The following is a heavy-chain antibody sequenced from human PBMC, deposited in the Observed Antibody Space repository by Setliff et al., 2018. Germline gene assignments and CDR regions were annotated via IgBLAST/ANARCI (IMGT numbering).Heavy chain of an antibody. CDR3: APHPNLNGDF. V-gene: IGHV3-11*01. Sequence: GGSLRLSCAASGFTFSDYYMSWIRQAPGKGLEWVSYISSSGSTIYYADSVRGRFTISRDTSKNTLFLQMNRLRAEDTALYYCAPHPNLNGDFWGQGTLVTVSS. J-gene: IGHJ4*02. CDR1: GFTFSDYY. CDR2: ISSSGSTI.